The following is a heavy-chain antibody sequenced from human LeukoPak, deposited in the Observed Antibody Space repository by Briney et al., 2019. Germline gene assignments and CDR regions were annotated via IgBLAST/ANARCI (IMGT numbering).Heavy chain of an antibody. Sequence: PGGSLRLSCAASGFTFNTYAVNWVRQAPGKGLEWVSAISSNGDITYYADSVRGRFTISRDNSKNTVFLQMNSLRAEDTAVYYCATVKRDCSGGSCYSYDYWGQGTLVTVSS. CDR1: GFTFNTYA. J-gene: IGHJ4*02. CDR3: ATVKRDCSGGSCYSYDY. CDR2: ISSNGDIT. V-gene: IGHV3-23*01. D-gene: IGHD2-15*01.